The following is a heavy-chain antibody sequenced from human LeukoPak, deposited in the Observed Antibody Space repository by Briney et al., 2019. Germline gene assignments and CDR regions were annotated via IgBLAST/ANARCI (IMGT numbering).Heavy chain of an antibody. J-gene: IGHJ6*02. CDR1: GYTFTGQY. CDR2: INPKTGDT. CDR3: ARGYYGMDV. V-gene: IGHV1-2*02. Sequence: ASVKVSCKASGYTFTGQYLYWARQTPGQGLEWMGWINPKTGDTDSAQNFQGRVTMTRDASITTVYMELSSLTSDDTAVYYCARGYYGMDVWGQGTTVTVSS.